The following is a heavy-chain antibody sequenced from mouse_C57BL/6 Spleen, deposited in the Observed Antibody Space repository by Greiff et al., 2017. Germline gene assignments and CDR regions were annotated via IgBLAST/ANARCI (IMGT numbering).Heavy chain of an antibody. D-gene: IGHD1-2*01. CDR1: GYTFTSYW. CDR2: IDPSDSYT. CDR3: ARYGSTGF. Sequence: VQLQQPGAELVRPGTSVKLSCKASGYTFTSYWMHWVKQRPGQGLEWIGVIDPSDSYTNYNQKFKGKATLTVDTSSSTAYMQLSSLTSEDSAVYYCARYGSTGFWGQGTSVTVSS. J-gene: IGHJ4*01. V-gene: IGHV1-59*01.